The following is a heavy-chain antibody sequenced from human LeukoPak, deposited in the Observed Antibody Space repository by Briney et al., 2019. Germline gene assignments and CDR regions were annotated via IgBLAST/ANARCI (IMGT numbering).Heavy chain of an antibody. V-gene: IGHV1-69*13. D-gene: IGHD5-24*01. CDR3: ARDNSVRDEALWFNP. CDR1: GGTFSSYA. J-gene: IGHJ5*02. CDR2: IIPIFGTA. Sequence: SVKVSCKASGGTFSSYAISWVRQAPGQGLEWMGGIIPIFGTANYAQKFQGRVTITADESTSTAYMELSSLRSEDTAVYYCARDNSVRDEALWFNPWGQGTLVTVSS.